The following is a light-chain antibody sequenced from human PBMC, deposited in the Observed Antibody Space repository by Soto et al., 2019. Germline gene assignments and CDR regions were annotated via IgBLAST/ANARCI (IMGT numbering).Light chain of an antibody. Sequence: QSVLTQPPSVSGAPGQRVTISCTGSRSNIGADFHVHWYQQLPGTAPKLLVYANNNRPSGVPDRFSGSKSGTSASLAITGLQAEDEADYYCQSYDSGLSAYVFGTGTQLTVL. CDR1: RSNIGADFH. V-gene: IGLV1-40*01. CDR3: QSYDSGLSAYV. J-gene: IGLJ7*01. CDR2: ANN.